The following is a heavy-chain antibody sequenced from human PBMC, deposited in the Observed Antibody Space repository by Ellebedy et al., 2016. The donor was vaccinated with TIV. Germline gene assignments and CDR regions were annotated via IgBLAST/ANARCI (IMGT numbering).Heavy chain of an antibody. D-gene: IGHD6-25*01. CDR2: VNPDGHRT. CDR3: ASPRRGGFFDY. V-gene: IGHV3-74*01. J-gene: IGHJ4*02. CDR1: GLTFSDYW. Sequence: PGGSLRLSCAASGLTFSDYWMHWVRQAPGKGLVWVSRVNPDGHRTEYADSVKGRFTISRDNTKNTVYLQMNSLRAEDTAVYYCASPRRGGFFDYWGQGTLVTVSS.